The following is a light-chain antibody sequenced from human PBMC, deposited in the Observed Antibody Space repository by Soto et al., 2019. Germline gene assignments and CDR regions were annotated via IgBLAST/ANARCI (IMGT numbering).Light chain of an antibody. J-gene: IGKJ4*01. Sequence: IVLTQSPGALSLSPGERATLSCRASQTVYNVFLAWFQHKPGQSPRLLTYNIFTRAAGVPDRISASGSGTDFTLTISGLEPEDYAVYYCQLYGDSPTLGGGTKVDIK. CDR3: QLYGDSPT. V-gene: IGKV3-20*01. CDR2: NIF. CDR1: QTVYNVF.